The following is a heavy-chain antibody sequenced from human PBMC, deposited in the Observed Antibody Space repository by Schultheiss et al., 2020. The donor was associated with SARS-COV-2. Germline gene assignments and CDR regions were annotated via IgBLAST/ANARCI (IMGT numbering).Heavy chain of an antibody. CDR3: VRDYFAPTH. J-gene: IGHJ4*02. V-gene: IGHV3-74*01. CDR2: VNSDGSST. D-gene: IGHD2-15*01. Sequence: GGSLRLSCAASGFTFSGCWMHWVRQVPGKGLVWVSHVNSDGSSTTYADSVKGRFTISRDNAKNMLYLQMNGLRAEDTAIYYCVRDYFAPTHWGQGTLVTVSS. CDR1: GFTFSGCW.